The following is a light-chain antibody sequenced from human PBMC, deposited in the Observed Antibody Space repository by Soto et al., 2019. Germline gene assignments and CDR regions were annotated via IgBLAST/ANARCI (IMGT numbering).Light chain of an antibody. CDR3: QQLNSYPLT. CDR2: GAS. Sequence: DIQLTQSPSFLSASVGGRVTMTCRASQAISSHLAWYQQKPGKAPNLLIYGASTLQSGVPSRFSGSGSGTQFTLTISSLQPEDFATYYCQQLNSYPLTFGPGTTVDIK. V-gene: IGKV1-9*01. CDR1: QAISSH. J-gene: IGKJ3*01.